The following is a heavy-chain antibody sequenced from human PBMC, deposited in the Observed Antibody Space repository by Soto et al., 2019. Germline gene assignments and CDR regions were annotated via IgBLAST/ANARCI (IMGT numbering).Heavy chain of an antibody. CDR2: INPSGGST. D-gene: IGHD2-2*01. CDR1: GYTFTSYY. CDR3: AREGVSPAAMDY. J-gene: IGHJ4*02. V-gene: IGHV1-46*01. Sequence: ASVKVCSKASGYTFTSYYMHWVRQAPGQGLEWMGIINPSGGSTSYAQKFQGRVTMTRDTSTSTVYMELSSLRSEDTAVYYCAREGVSPAAMDYWGQGTLVTVSS.